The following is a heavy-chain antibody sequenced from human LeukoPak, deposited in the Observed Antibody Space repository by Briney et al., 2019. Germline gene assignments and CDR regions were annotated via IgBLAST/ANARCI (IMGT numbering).Heavy chain of an antibody. J-gene: IGHJ4*02. CDR3: VTDVPYPAPQIDF. CDR2: ISDSGRST. CDR1: GFTFSSYA. D-gene: IGHD2-2*01. Sequence: GGSLRLSCAASGFTFSSYAMSWVRQAPGKGLEWVSVISDSGRSTYYADSVKGRFTISRDNSKNTLFLQMNSLKTEDTGMYYCVTDVPYPAPQIDFWGQGTLVTVSS. V-gene: IGHV3-23*01.